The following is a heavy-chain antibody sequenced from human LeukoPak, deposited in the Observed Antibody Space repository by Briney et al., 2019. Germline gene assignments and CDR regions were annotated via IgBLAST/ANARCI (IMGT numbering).Heavy chain of an antibody. V-gene: IGHV3-64*01. J-gene: IGHJ4*02. CDR2: ISSNGGST. CDR1: GFTFSSYA. CDR3: ARTPGYYDSSPLDY. D-gene: IGHD3-22*01. Sequence: PGGSLRLSCAASGFTFSSYAMHWVRQAPGKGLEYVSAISSNGGSTYYANSVKGRFTISRDNSKNTLYLQMGSLRAEDMAVYYCARTPGYYDSSPLDYWGQGTLITVSS.